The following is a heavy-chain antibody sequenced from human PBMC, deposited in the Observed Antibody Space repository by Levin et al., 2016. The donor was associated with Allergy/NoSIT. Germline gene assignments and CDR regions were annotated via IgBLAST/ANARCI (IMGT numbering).Heavy chain of an antibody. CDR3: ARENFYGLGSSLSYFDA. D-gene: IGHD3-10*01. CDR2: IFYSGTD. J-gene: IGHJ5*02. V-gene: IGHV4-59*01. CDR1: GGSIGTFY. Sequence: ESLKISCTVSGGSIGTFYWSWFRQAPGKGLEWIAYIFYSGTDSYNPSLERRATISVDKSKSQISLNLNSVTAADTAVYYCARENFYGLGSSLSYFDAWGQGILVTVS.